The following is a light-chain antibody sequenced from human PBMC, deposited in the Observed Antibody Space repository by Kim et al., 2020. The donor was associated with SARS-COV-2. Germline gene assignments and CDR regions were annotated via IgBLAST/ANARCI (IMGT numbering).Light chain of an antibody. CDR3: QSYNRSYVV. CDR2: EDD. J-gene: IGLJ2*01. CDR1: RRSIEANY. Sequence: GTPLTTSCTRGRRSIEANYVQWYQQRPGGVPTTVIYEDDQRPSGVSDRFSGSIDNSSNSASLTISGLKTEDEADYYCQSYNRSYVVFGGGTQLTVL. V-gene: IGLV6-57*03.